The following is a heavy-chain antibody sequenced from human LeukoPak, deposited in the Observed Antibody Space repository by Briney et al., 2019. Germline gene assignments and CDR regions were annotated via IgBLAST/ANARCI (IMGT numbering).Heavy chain of an antibody. Sequence: GGSLRLSCAASGFTFSSYSMNWVRQAPGKGLEWVSSISSSSSYIYYADSVKGRFTISRDNAKNSLYLQMNSLRAEDAAVYYCAKDGVWFGDFDYWGQGTLVTVSS. CDR2: ISSSSSYI. CDR1: GFTFSSYS. CDR3: AKDGVWFGDFDY. V-gene: IGHV3-21*04. J-gene: IGHJ4*02. D-gene: IGHD3-10*01.